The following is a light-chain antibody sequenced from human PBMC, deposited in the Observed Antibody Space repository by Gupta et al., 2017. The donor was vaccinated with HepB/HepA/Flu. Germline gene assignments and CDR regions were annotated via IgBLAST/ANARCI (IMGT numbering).Light chain of an antibody. CDR3: LQYYNTPQT. CDR2: WAS. CDR1: QSILYSSNNKNY. V-gene: IGKV4-1*01. Sequence: DIVMTQSPDSLPVSLGERATINCKSSQSILYSSNNKNYLAWYQQKPGHPPKLLIYWASTRESGVPDRFSGSGSGTDFTLTISSLQAEDVAVYYCLQYYNTPQTFGQGTKVEIK. J-gene: IGKJ1*01.